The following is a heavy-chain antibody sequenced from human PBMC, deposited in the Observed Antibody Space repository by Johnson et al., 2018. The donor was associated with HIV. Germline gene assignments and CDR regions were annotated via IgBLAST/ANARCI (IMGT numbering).Heavy chain of an antibody. V-gene: IGHV3-33*01. CDR3: ARGEGGTYLPDAFDI. J-gene: IGHJ3*02. CDR1: VFTFSSYG. CDR2: IWYDGSNK. Sequence: QVQLVESGGGVVQPGRSLRLSCAASVFTFSSYGMHWVRQAPGKGLEWVAVIWYDGSNKYYADSVKGRFTISRDNSKNTLYLQMNSLRAEDTAVYYCARGEGGTYLPDAFDIWGQGTMVTVSS. D-gene: IGHD1-26*01.